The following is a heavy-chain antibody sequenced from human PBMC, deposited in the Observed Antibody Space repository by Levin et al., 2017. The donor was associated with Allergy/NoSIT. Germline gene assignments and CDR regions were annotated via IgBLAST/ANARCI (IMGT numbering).Heavy chain of an antibody. Sequence: ASVKVSCKSSGYSFTSHAMHWMRQAPGQRLEWMGWIKPANGNTKYSERFQGRVTITSDTSATTTYMELTSLTSEDTAVYYCAKYCSATSCYTFDVWGQGTMVTVSS. CDR1: GYSFTSHA. D-gene: IGHD2-2*02. J-gene: IGHJ3*01. CDR3: AKYCSATSCYTFDV. CDR2: IKPANGNT. V-gene: IGHV1-3*01.